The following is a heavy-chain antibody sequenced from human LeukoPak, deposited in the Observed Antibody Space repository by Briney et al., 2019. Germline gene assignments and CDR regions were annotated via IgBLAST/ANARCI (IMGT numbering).Heavy chain of an antibody. CDR2: MNPNSGNT. CDR1: GYTFTSYD. J-gene: IGHJ4*02. D-gene: IGHD3-16*02. Sequence: GASVKVSCKASGYTFTSYDINWVRQAPGQGLEWMGWMNPNSGNTGYAQKFQGRVTMTRNTSISTAYMELSSLRSEDTAVYYCARGQCIMITFGGVIVNPSPVDYWGQGTLVTVSS. V-gene: IGHV1-8*01. CDR3: ARGQCIMITFGGVIVNPSPVDY.